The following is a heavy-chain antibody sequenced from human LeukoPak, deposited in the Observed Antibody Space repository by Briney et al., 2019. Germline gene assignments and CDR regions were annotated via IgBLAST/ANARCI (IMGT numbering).Heavy chain of an antibody. CDR3: AKDPGNDDSSAY. V-gene: IGHV3-23*01. CDR1: GFTLSSYA. CDR2: ISGSGGST. D-gene: IGHD3-22*01. J-gene: IGHJ4*02. Sequence: GGSLRLSCAASGFTLSSYAMSWVRQAPGKGLEWVSAISGSGGSTYYADSVKGRFTISRDNSKNTLYLQMNSLRAEDTAVYYCAKDPGNDDSSAYWGQGTLVTVSS.